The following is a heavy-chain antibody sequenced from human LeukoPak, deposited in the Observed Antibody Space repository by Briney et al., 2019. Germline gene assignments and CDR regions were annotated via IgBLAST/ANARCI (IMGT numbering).Heavy chain of an antibody. D-gene: IGHD6-6*01. J-gene: IGHJ5*02. Sequence: GRSLRLSCAASGFTFSSYWMHWVRQAPGKGLLWVSRINGDGSITSTADSVKGRFTISRDNAKNTLYLQLNSLRAEDTAIYFCARGLPQYSNTWNEHWGQGTRVTVSS. CDR2: INGDGSIT. CDR1: GFTFSSYW. V-gene: IGHV3-74*01. CDR3: ARGLPQYSNTWNEH.